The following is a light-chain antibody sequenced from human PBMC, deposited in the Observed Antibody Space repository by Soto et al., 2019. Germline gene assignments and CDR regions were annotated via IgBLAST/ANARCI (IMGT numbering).Light chain of an antibody. CDR2: GAS. J-gene: IGKJ1*01. V-gene: IGKV3-20*01. Sequence: EVVLTQSPGTLSLSTRERATLSCRASQSVSNNYLAWYQHKPGQAPRLLIYGASNRAPGIPDRFSGSGSGPDFTLTISRLEPEDFAVYYCQQYAASPRTFGQGTLVEVK. CDR3: QQYAASPRT. CDR1: QSVSNNY.